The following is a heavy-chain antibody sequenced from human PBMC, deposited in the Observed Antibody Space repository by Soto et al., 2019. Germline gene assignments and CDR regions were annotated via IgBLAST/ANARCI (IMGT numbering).Heavy chain of an antibody. V-gene: IGHV3-7*01. Sequence: GGTLRLSCAASGFTFSSYWMSWVRQAPGKGLEWVANIKQDGSEKYYVDSVKGRFTISRDNAKNSLYLQMNSLRAEDTAVYYCARDNYYDSSGFDYWGQGTLVTVSS. CDR3: ARDNYYDSSGFDY. CDR1: GFTFSSYW. J-gene: IGHJ4*02. CDR2: IKQDGSEK. D-gene: IGHD3-22*01.